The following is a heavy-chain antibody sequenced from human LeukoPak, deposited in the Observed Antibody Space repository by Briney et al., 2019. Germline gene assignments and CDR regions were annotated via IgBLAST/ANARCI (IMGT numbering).Heavy chain of an antibody. CDR2: IIPIFGTA. Sequence: SVKVSCKASGGTFSSYAISWVRQAPGQGLEWMGGIIPIFGTANYAQKFQGRVTITADESTSTAYMELSSLRSEDTAVYYCARGYCSGGSCYSVPEGGAFDIWGQGTMVTVSS. J-gene: IGHJ3*02. CDR3: ARGYCSGGSCYSVPEGGAFDI. D-gene: IGHD2-15*01. CDR1: GGTFSSYA. V-gene: IGHV1-69*13.